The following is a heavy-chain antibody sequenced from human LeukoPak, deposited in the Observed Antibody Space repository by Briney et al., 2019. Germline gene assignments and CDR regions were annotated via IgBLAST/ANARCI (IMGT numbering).Heavy chain of an antibody. CDR3: ARDSYWLGGSIGAFDI. V-gene: IGHV3-23*01. CDR1: GFTFSSYA. J-gene: IGHJ3*02. D-gene: IGHD3-10*01. Sequence: GGSLRLSCAASGFTFSSYAMSWVRQAPGKGLEWVSAISGSGGSTYYADSVKGRFTISRDNAKNSLSLQMNSLRAEDTAIYYCARDSYWLGGSIGAFDIWGQGTMVTVSS. CDR2: ISGSGGST.